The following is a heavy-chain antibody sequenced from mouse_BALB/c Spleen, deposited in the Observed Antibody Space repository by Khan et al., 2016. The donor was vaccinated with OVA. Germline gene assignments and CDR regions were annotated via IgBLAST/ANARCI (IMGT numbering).Heavy chain of an antibody. J-gene: IGHJ4*01. CDR1: GYSITRDYA. V-gene: IGHV3-2*02. CDR2: ISHSGST. CDR3: ASELGRYYAMDY. Sequence: EVQLQESGPGLVKPSQSLSLTCTVTGYSITRDYAWNWIRQFPGNKLEWMGYISHSGSTSYTPSLKSRISITRDTSKNQFFLQLNSVTTEDTATYYCASELGRYYAMDYWGQGTSGTVSS. D-gene: IGHD4-1*01.